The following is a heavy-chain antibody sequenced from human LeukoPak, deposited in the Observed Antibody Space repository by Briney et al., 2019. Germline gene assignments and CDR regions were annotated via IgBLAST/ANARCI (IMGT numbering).Heavy chain of an antibody. V-gene: IGHV3-7*01. Sequence: PGGSQRLSCAASGFTFSSYWMRWVRQAPGKGLEGVANIKNDGSEEYYVDSVKGRFTISRDNAKNSLFLQMNSLTVEDTAVYCCARAIRGSAVDTGDRWGQGTLVTVSS. CDR1: GFTFSSYW. CDR2: IKNDGSEE. CDR3: ARAIRGSAVDTGDR. J-gene: IGHJ4*02. D-gene: IGHD3-10*01.